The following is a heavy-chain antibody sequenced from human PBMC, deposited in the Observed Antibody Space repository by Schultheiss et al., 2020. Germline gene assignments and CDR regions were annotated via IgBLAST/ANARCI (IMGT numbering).Heavy chain of an antibody. D-gene: IGHD3-22*01. V-gene: IGHV4-39*07. CDR1: GGSISSSSYY. J-gene: IGHJ3*02. Sequence: SETLSLTCTVSGGSISSSSYYWGWIRQPPGKGLEWIGSIYYSGSTYYNLSLKSRVTISVDTSKNQFSLKLSSVTAADTAVYYCARESAGDSSGAFDIWGQGTMVTVSS. CDR3: ARESAGDSSGAFDI. CDR2: IYYSGST.